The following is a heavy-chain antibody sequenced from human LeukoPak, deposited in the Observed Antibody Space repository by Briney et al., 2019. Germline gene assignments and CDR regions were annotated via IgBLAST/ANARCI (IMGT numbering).Heavy chain of an antibody. CDR2: ISDSGST. CDR1: GASISSYY. CDR3: ARQMGFPWYFDL. Sequence: PSETLSLTCTVSGASISSYYWSWIRQPPGKGLEWIGYISDSGSTNYNPSLKSRVTISVDTSKKQFSLKLNSVTAADTAVFYCARQMGFPWYFDLWGRGTLVTVSS. V-gene: IGHV4-59*08. J-gene: IGHJ2*01. D-gene: IGHD5-24*01.